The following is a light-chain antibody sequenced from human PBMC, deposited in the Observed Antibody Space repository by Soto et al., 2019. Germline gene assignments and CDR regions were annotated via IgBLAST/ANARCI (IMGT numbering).Light chain of an antibody. CDR2: GAS. V-gene: IGKV3-20*01. CDR3: QQYGSSPQT. J-gene: IGKJ1*01. CDR1: QSVNSSY. Sequence: EIVLTQSPGTLSLSPGQRATLSCRASQSVNSSYLAWFQQKPGQAPRLLIYGASTRATGITDRFSGSGAGTDYALTISILEPDDFEVYYCQQYGSSPQTCGQGTKVAIK.